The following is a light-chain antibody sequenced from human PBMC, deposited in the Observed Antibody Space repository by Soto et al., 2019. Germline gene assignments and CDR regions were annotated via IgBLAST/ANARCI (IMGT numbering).Light chain of an antibody. Sequence: QSVLTQPPSASGTPGQRVTISCTGSSSNIVSNAVNWYQQLPGTAPKLLIYTNTQRPSGVPDRFSGSKSGTSASLAISGLQAEDEADYYCAAWDGSLSGVVFGGGTKLTVL. CDR2: TNT. CDR3: AAWDGSLSGVV. CDR1: SSNIVSNA. V-gene: IGLV1-44*01. J-gene: IGLJ3*02.